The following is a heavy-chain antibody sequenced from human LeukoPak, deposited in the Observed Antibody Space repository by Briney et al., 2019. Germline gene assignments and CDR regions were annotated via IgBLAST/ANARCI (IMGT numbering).Heavy chain of an antibody. J-gene: IGHJ4*02. CDR2: LSYDESEK. V-gene: IGHV3-30*04. CDR1: GFTFSSHA. D-gene: IGHD1-26*01. CDR3: AKGTSGSSFSAGNY. Sequence: GGSLRLSCAASGFTFSSHAMHWVRQAPGKGLEWVAGLSYDESEKFYADSVKGRFTISRDNSNNMVHLQMSSLRAEDTAVYSCAKGTSGSSFSAGNYWGQGTLVTVSS.